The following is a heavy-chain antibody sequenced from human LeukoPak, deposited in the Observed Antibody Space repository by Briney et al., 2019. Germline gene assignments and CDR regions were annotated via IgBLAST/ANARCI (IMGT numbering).Heavy chain of an antibody. CDR2: ISYDGSNK. D-gene: IGHD3-16*01. CDR1: GLTFNNYA. J-gene: IGHJ4*02. Sequence: GSLRLSCAASGLTFNNYAMHWVRQAPGKGLEWVSLISYDGSNKYYSDSVKGRFTISRDNSKNTLYLQMNSLRTEDTAVYYCAKVPHSWGLFDSWGQGTLVTVSS. CDR3: AKVPHSWGLFDS. V-gene: IGHV3-30-3*01.